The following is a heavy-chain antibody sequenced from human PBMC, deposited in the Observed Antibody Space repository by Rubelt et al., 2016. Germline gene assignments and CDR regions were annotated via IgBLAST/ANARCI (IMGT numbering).Heavy chain of an antibody. D-gene: IGHD3-10*01. CDR3: AKGKVHYYGSGSYIPWYFDL. Sequence: VRQAPGKGLKWVSYTSSSSRTIYYADSVKGRFTISRDNAKNSLSLQMNSLRAEDTAVYYCAKGKVHYYGSGSYIPWYFDLWGRGTRVTVSS. V-gene: IGHV3-48*04. CDR2: TSSSSRTI. J-gene: IGHJ2*01.